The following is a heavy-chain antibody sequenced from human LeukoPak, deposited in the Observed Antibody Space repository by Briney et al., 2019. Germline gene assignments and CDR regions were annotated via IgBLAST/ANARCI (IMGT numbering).Heavy chain of an antibody. CDR2: IYHSGST. CDR3: ARALRVWGNDY. CDR1: GYSISSGYY. J-gene: IGHJ4*02. V-gene: IGHV4-38-2*02. Sequence: SETLSLTCTVSGYSISSGYYWGWIRQPPGKGLEWIGSIYHSGSTYYNPSLKSRVTISVDTSKNQFSLKLSSVTAADTAVYYCARALRVWGNDYWGQGTLVTVSS. D-gene: IGHD3-16*01.